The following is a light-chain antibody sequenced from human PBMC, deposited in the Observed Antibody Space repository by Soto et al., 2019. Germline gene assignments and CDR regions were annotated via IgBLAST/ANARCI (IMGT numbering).Light chain of an antibody. CDR2: GAS. CDR3: QQYGSSLSWT. Sequence: EIVMTQSPATLSVYPGDRATLSCRASESVTSSLAWYQQKPGQPPRLLIYGASRRATGIPDRFSGSGSGTDFTPPISSLEPEDFAVYYCQQYGSSLSWTFGQGTKV. CDR1: ESVTSS. V-gene: IGKV3-20*01. J-gene: IGKJ1*01.